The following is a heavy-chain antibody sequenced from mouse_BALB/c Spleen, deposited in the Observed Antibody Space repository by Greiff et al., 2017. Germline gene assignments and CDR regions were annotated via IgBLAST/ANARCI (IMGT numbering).Heavy chain of an antibody. CDR3: ARSVIYYYGSSYDAMDY. CDR2: IYPYNGGT. V-gene: IGHV1S29*02. Sequence: EVKLMESGPELVKPGASVKISCKASGYTFTDYNMHWVKQSHGKSLEWIGYIYPYNGGTGYNQKFKSKATLTVDNSSSTAYMELRSLTSEDSAVYYCARSVIYYYGSSYDAMDYWGQGTSVTVSS. J-gene: IGHJ4*01. CDR1: GYTFTDYN. D-gene: IGHD1-1*01.